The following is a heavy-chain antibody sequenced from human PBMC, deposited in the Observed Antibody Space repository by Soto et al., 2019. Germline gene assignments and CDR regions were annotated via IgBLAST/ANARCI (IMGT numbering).Heavy chain of an antibody. V-gene: IGHV4-31*03. CDR2: IYYSGST. CDR3: ARGVWGSVSYSLDGLHWYFDR. CDR1: GGSISSGGYY. J-gene: IGHJ2*01. Sequence: QVQLQESGPGLVKPSQTLSLTCTVSGGSISSGGYYWSWIRQQPGKGLERVGYIYYSGSTYYNPYLTSRVTIAVDTSKNQFSLRLSSVTAADTAVYYCARGVWGSVSYSLDGLHWYFDRWGRGTLVTVSS. D-gene: IGHD3-10*01.